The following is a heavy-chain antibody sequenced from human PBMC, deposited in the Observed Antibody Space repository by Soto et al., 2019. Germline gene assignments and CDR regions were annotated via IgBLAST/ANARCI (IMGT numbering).Heavy chain of an antibody. V-gene: IGHV3-11*01. CDR1: GFTFSGHY. J-gene: IGHJ3*01. CDR2: LTNDGGYT. CDR3: AKDRREHNKRTDAFDV. Sequence: PGGSLRLSCKASGFTFSGHYMNWIRQAPGKGLEWLAYLTNDGGYTYYADSVRGRFTIWRDDAKDSLYLQINDLRADDTGVYYCAKDRREHNKRTDAFDVWGQVTTVTVSS.